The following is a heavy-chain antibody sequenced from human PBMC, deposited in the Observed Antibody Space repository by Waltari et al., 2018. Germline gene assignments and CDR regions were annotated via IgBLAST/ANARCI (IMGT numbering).Heavy chain of an antibody. CDR1: GGPIGSGSF. V-gene: IGHV4-39*02. D-gene: IGHD2-21*02. J-gene: IGHJ5*02. Sequence: QLQLQESGPGRVRPSETLSLTCRVSGGPIGSGSFWAWLRQPPGKALEWIASLHDSGSTHYNPSHRSRVIVSMDTSRNDFSLRLGSVTASDTAMYYCARAPHEVNFWATVTPMYTWFDPWGQGTQVTVSS. CDR2: LHDSGST. CDR3: ARAPHEVNFWATVTPMYTWFDP.